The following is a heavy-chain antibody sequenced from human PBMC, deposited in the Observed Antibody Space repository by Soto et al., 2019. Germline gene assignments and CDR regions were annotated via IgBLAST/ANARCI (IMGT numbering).Heavy chain of an antibody. CDR1: GGSIGIYY. V-gene: IGHV4-59*08. CDR3: ARRYGDCFDY. Sequence: PSDTLSLTCTVSGGSIGIYYWSWIRQPPGKGLEWIGYIYYSGSTNYNPSLKSRVTISVDTSKNQFSLKLSSVTAADTAVYYCARRYGDCFDYWGQGTLVT. D-gene: IGHD4-17*01. CDR2: IYYSGST. J-gene: IGHJ4*02.